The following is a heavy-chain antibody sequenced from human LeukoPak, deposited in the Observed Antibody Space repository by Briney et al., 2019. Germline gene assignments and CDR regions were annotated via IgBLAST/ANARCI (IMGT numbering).Heavy chain of an antibody. CDR1: GGSISSGGYS. V-gene: IGHV4-61*08. Sequence: SETLSLTCAVSGGSISSGGYSWSWIRQPPGKGLECIGYIYYSGSTNYSPSLKSRVTISVDTSKNQFSLKLSSVTAADTAVYYCARGYGSGSYYYYGMDVWGQGTTVTVSS. D-gene: IGHD3-10*01. CDR2: IYYSGST. J-gene: IGHJ6*02. CDR3: ARGYGSGSYYYYGMDV.